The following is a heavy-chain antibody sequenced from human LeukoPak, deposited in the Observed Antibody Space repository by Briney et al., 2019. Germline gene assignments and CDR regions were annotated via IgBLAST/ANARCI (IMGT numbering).Heavy chain of an antibody. J-gene: IGHJ4*02. CDR3: TTDSWYSLAF. V-gene: IGHV3-74*03. Sequence: GGSLRLSCVQPVYTFTAIWMSTVSQAPGKGLLWVSLITSDGTTTTYADSVKGRFTISRDNAANMLYLQMNSLRAEDSAVYYCTTDSWYSLAFWGQGILVTVSS. CDR2: ITSDGTTT. D-gene: IGHD6-13*01. CDR1: VYTFTAIW.